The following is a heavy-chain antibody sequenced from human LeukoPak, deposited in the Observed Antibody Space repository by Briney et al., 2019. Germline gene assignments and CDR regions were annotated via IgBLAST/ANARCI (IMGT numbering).Heavy chain of an antibody. D-gene: IGHD3-22*01. CDR1: GFTFSDYY. J-gene: IGHJ4*02. Sequence: GGSLRLSCAASGFTFSDYYMSWIRQAPGKGLEWVSYISSSGSTIYYADSVKGRFTISRDNAKNSLYLQMNSLRAEDTAVYYCARERDANYYDSSGYYSMRDYWGQGTLVTVSS. CDR2: ISSSGSTI. V-gene: IGHV3-11*04. CDR3: ARERDANYYDSSGYYSMRDY.